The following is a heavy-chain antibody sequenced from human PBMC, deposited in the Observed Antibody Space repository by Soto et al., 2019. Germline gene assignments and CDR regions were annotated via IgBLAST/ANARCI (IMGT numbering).Heavy chain of an antibody. Sequence: QVQLQESGPGLVKPSQTLSLTCTVSGVSISSGGYYWSWIRQHPGKGLEWIGYIYYTGSTYYNPSLKSRVTMSLDTSKNQISLKLSSVTVADTAVYYCARGSQLERDAFDIWGQGTMVTVSS. CDR2: IYYTGST. V-gene: IGHV4-31*03. CDR3: ARGSQLERDAFDI. D-gene: IGHD1-1*01. J-gene: IGHJ3*02. CDR1: GVSISSGGYY.